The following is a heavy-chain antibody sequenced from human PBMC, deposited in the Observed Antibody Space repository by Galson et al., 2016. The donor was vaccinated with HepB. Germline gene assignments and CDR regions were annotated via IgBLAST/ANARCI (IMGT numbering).Heavy chain of an antibody. D-gene: IGHD2-2*01. Sequence: SVKVSCKASGYTFTTYGISWVRQAPGQGLEWMGWISAYNGNTNYAQKLQGRVTMTTDTSTSTAYMELRSLRSADTAVYYCARDPRKIRYQLLEIYCDYYAMDVWGQGTTVTVSS. CDR3: ARDPRKIRYQLLEIYCDYYAMDV. CDR1: GYTFTTYG. V-gene: IGHV1-18*01. CDR2: ISAYNGNT. J-gene: IGHJ6*02.